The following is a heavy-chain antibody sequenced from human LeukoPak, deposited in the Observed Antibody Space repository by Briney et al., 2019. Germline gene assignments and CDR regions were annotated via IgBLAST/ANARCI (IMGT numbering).Heavy chain of an antibody. V-gene: IGHV3-21*01. Sequence: GGSLRLSCAASGFPFSGYGMNWVRQAPGKGLEWVSGISRSSSFRYYAESVKGRFTISRDNAKNSLYLQMNSLRAEDTAVYYCARERVTRGSGSYFHDYWGQGTLVTVSS. CDR3: ARERVTRGSGSYFHDY. D-gene: IGHD1-26*01. J-gene: IGHJ4*02. CDR1: GFPFSGYG. CDR2: ISRSSSFR.